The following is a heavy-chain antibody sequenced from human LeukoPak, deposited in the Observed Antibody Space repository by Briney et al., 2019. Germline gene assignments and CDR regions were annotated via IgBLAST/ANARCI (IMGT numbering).Heavy chain of an antibody. V-gene: IGHV3-7*01. J-gene: IGHJ4*02. CDR3: ARVGSGSYYVDY. Sequence: PGGSLRLSCAASGFTFSTYWMSWVRQAPGKGLEWVANIKEDGSEKYYVDSVKGRFTISRDNAKNSLYLQMNSLRAEDTAVYYCARVGSGSYYVDYWGQGTLVTVSS. D-gene: IGHD1-26*01. CDR1: GFTFSTYW. CDR2: IKEDGSEK.